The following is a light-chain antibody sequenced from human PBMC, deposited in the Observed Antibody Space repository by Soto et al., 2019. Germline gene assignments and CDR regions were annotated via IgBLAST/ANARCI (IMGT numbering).Light chain of an antibody. CDR3: SSYTSSTTSVV. J-gene: IGLJ2*01. V-gene: IGLV2-14*01. CDR2: EVS. CDR1: SSDVGGHKY. Sequence: QPVLTQPASVSGSPGQSITISCTGTSSDVGGHKYVSWYQQHPDKAPKVLIFEVSNRPSGISNRFSGSKSGNTASLTISGLQAEDEADYDCSSYTSSTTSVVFGGGTKVTVL.